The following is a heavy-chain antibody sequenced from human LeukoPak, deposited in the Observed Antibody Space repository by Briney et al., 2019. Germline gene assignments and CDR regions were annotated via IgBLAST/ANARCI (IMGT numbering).Heavy chain of an antibody. Sequence: SQTLSLTCAISGDSVSSNSAAWNWIRQSPSRGLEWLGRRYYRSKWYNDYAVTVSSRITINPDTSKNQFSLQLNSVTPEDTAVYYCAREDSIAARALVAFDIWGQGTMVTVSS. CDR1: GDSVSSNSAA. CDR3: AREDSIAARALVAFDI. CDR2: RYYRSKWYN. D-gene: IGHD6-6*01. V-gene: IGHV6-1*01. J-gene: IGHJ3*02.